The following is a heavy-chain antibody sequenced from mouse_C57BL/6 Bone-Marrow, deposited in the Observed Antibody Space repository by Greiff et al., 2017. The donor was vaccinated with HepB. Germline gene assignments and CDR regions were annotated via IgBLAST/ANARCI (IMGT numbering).Heavy chain of an antibody. D-gene: IGHD3-2*02. CDR1: GFTFSSYG. V-gene: IGHV5-6*01. J-gene: IGHJ2*01. Sequence: EVHLVESGGDLVKPGGSLKLSCAASGFTFSSYGMSWVRQTPDKRLEWVATISSVGSYTYYPDSVKGRFTISRDNAKNTLYLQMSSLKSEDTAMYYCARRASGDFDYWGQGTTLTVSS. CDR2: ISSVGSYT. CDR3: ARRASGDFDY.